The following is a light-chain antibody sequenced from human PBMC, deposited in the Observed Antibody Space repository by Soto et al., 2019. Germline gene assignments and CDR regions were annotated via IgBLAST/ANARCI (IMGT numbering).Light chain of an antibody. J-gene: IGKJ2*01. Sequence: DIQMTHSPSALSTAVGDRVTIACRASHSISTFLSWYQQKPGKAPKLLMSAASSLQRAVPSRLRGSVSGTSFTLTISSLQPEDSGTYYCQQSYSMPYTFGQGTKVEI. CDR3: QQSYSMPYT. CDR2: AAS. CDR1: HSISTF. V-gene: IGKV1-39*01.